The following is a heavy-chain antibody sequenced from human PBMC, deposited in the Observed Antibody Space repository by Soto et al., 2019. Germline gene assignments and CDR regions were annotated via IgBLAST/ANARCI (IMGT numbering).Heavy chain of an antibody. CDR2: ISYDGSNK. Sequence: LRLSCAASGFTFSSYGMHWVRQAPGKGLGWVAVISYDGSNKYYADSVKGRFTISRDNSKNTLYLQMNSLRAEDTAVYYCAKDSVYGSGSPGMDVWGQGTTVTVSS. CDR1: GFTFSSYG. V-gene: IGHV3-30*18. D-gene: IGHD3-10*01. CDR3: AKDSVYGSGSPGMDV. J-gene: IGHJ6*02.